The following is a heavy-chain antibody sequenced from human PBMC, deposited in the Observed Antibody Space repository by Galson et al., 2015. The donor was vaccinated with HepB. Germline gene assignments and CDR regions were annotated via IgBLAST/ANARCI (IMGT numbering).Heavy chain of an antibody. CDR3: ARGWDTDVTSYFVS. CDR2: ITQDGSNK. V-gene: IGHV3-7*03. D-gene: IGHD5-18*01. CDR1: GFTYSSYW. Sequence: SLRLSCAVSGFTYSSYWMSWVRQAPGRGLEWVANITQDGSNKYYVDSVEGRFTVSRDNAKKTLYLDMNALSVEDTAVYYCARGWDTDVTSYFVSSGQRAMLTVPS. J-gene: IGHJ4*02.